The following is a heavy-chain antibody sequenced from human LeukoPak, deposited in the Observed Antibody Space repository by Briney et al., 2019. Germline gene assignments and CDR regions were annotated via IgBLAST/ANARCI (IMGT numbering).Heavy chain of an antibody. V-gene: IGHV4-31*03. D-gene: IGHD5-18*01. J-gene: IGHJ4*02. CDR3: ASTGYSYGLDY. CDR2: IYYSGST. Sequence: TSETLSLTCTVSGGSISSGGYYWSWIRQHPGKGLEWIGSIYYSGSTYYNPSLKSRVTISVDTSKNQFSLKLSSVTAADTAVYYCASTGYSYGLDYWGQGTLVTVSS. CDR1: GGSISSGGYY.